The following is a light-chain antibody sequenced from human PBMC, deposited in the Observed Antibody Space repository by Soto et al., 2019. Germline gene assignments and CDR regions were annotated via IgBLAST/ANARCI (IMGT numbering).Light chain of an antibody. CDR1: SSDVGDYNS. J-gene: IGLJ2*01. V-gene: IGLV2-14*01. CDR2: DVS. CDR3: SSYTSSSTVV. Sequence: QSALTQPASVSGSPGQSITISCTGTSSDVGDYNSVSWYQQHPGRAPKLMIYDVSNRPSGISNRFSGSKSGNTASLTISGLQAEDEADYYCSSYTSSSTVVFGGGTKITVL.